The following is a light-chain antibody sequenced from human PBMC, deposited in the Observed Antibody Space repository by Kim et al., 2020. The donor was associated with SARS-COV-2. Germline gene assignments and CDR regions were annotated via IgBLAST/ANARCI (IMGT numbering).Light chain of an antibody. V-gene: IGKV3-20*01. CDR2: GIS. J-gene: IGKJ1*01. CDR1: KSFNTIH. CDR3: QQYADSPPT. Sequence: SPGERATLSCRASKSFNTIHLAWYQQKPGQAPRLMIYGISNRATAIPDRFIGSGAGTDFTLTISRLEPEDFAVYYCQQYADSPPTFGQGTKVDIK.